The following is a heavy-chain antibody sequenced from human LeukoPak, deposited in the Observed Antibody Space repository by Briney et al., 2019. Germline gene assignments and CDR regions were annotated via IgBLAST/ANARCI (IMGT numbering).Heavy chain of an antibody. CDR2: IIPIFGTA. J-gene: IGHJ6*04. CDR1: GGTFSSYA. CDR3: AVALWLGPSYYYGMDV. Sequence: SVKVSCKASGGTFSSYAISWVRQAPGQGLEWMGGIIPIFGTANYAQKFQGRVTITADKSTSTAYMELSSLRSEDTAVYYCAVALWLGPSYYYGMDVWGKGTTVTVSS. V-gene: IGHV1-69*06. D-gene: IGHD5-12*01.